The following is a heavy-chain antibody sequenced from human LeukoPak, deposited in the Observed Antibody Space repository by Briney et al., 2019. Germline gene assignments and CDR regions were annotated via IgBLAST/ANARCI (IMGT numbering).Heavy chain of an antibody. Sequence: PGTSLRLSCAASGFTFISYAIHWVRQAPGKGLEWVAVISFHGTDSFYADSVKGRFTISRDNSKNTLYLQMSSLRADDTAVYYCARGPSGYHNTGGQGTLVTVSS. CDR2: ISFHGTDS. V-gene: IGHV3-30*04. J-gene: IGHJ4*02. CDR3: ARGPSGYHNT. D-gene: IGHD5-12*01. CDR1: GFTFISYA.